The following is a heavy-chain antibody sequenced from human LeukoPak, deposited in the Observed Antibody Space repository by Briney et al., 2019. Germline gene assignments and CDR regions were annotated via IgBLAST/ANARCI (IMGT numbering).Heavy chain of an antibody. CDR1: GFTFSSYW. V-gene: IGHV3-74*01. CDR3: ARARWSSTGWFLGY. J-gene: IGHJ4*02. Sequence: GGPLRLSCAASGFTFSSYWMHWVRQAPGKGLVWVSRVNPQGSGTSYTDSVKGRFTISRDNAKDALHLRMDNLRVEDTAVYYCARARWSSTGWFLGYWGQGTLVTVSS. CDR2: VNPQGSGT. D-gene: IGHD6-19*01.